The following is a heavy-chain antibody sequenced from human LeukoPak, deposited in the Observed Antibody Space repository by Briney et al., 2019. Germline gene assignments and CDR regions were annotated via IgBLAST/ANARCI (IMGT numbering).Heavy chain of an antibody. D-gene: IGHD3-22*01. V-gene: IGHV3-15*01. CDR3: TTDYYDSSGYDY. CDR1: GFTFSDYW. CDR2: IKSKTDGGTT. Sequence: GGSLRLSCAASGFTFSDYWMGWVRQAPGKGLEWVGRIKSKTDGGTTDYAAPVKGRFTISRDDSKNTLYLQMNSLKTEDTAVYYCTTDYYDSSGYDYWGQGTLVTVSS. J-gene: IGHJ4*02.